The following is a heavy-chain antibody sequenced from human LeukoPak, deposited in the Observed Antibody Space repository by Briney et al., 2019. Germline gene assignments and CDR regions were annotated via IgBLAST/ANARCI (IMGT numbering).Heavy chain of an antibody. CDR2: INHSGST. Sequence: SETLSLTCTVSGGSISSSSYYWGWIRQPPGKGLERIGEINHSGSTNYNPSLKSRVTISVDTSKNQFSLKLSSVTAADTAVYYCARFAIFEYYFDYWGQGTLVTVSS. CDR3: ARFAIFEYYFDY. CDR1: GGSISSSSYY. J-gene: IGHJ4*02. D-gene: IGHD3-3*02. V-gene: IGHV4-39*07.